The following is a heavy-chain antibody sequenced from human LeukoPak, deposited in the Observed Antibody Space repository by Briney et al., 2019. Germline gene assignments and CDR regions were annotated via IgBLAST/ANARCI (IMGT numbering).Heavy chain of an antibody. J-gene: IGHJ4*02. CDR2: INAGNGNT. CDR1: GYTFTTYA. D-gene: IGHD6-25*01. V-gene: IGHV1-3*01. CDR3: ARDKTRGMQRWKEFDS. Sequence: GASVKVSCKASGYTFTTYAMHWVRQAPGERLEWMAWINAGNGNTMYSQKFQGRVTITRDTSASTVYMELSSLTSEDTGVYYCARDKTRGMQRWKEFDSWGQGTLVTVSS.